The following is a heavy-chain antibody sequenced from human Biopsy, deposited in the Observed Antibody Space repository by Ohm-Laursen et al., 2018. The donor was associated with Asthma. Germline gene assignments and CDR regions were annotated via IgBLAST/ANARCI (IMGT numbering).Heavy chain of an antibody. V-gene: IGHV1-18*04. J-gene: IGHJ6*02. CDR1: GYTFSNYA. D-gene: IGHD7-27*01. Sequence: ASVKVSCKASGYTFSNYAISWVRQAPGQGLEWMGWISGYNGDTKFAQNVKGRLSLTTDTSTSTAYMELRSLTSDDTAVYYCARGSKIGRPRLVFNWVRTDYYYSLDVWGQGTTVTVSS. CDR2: ISGYNGDT. CDR3: ARGSKIGRPRLVFNWVRTDYYYSLDV.